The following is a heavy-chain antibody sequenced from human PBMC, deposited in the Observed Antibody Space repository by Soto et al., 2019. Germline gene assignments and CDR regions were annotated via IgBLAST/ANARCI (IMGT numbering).Heavy chain of an antibody. CDR2: IYYSGST. D-gene: IGHD6-13*01. V-gene: IGHV4-31*03. CDR1: GDSIISGGYY. J-gene: IGHJ6*02. CDR3: AREQEIPGTGDYYYYGMDV. Sequence: SETLSLTCTVSGDSIISGGYYWSWIRQYPGKGLDWIGYIYYSGSTYYNPSLKSRVTISVDTSKNQFSLKLSSVTAADTAVYYCAREQEIPGTGDYYYYGMDVWGQGTTVTVSS.